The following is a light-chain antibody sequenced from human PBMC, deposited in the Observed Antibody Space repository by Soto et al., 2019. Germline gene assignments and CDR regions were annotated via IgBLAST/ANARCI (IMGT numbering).Light chain of an antibody. CDR3: ASYAGSNKV. CDR2: EVT. Sequence: QSVLTQPASVSGSPGQSITISCTGTSSDVGSYNYVSWYQQHPGKAPKLMIYEVTKRPSGVPDRFSGSKSGNTASLAVSGLLAEDEADYYCASYAGSNKVFGTGTKVTV. J-gene: IGLJ1*01. CDR1: SSDVGSYNY. V-gene: IGLV2-8*01.